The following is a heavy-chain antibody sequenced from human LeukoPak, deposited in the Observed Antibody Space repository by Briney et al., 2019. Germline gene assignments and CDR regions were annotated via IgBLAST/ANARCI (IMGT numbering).Heavy chain of an antibody. CDR3: ARDPIGSRWPYYFDY. Sequence: GASVTVSFKASGYTFTNYAVNWLRQAPGQRLEWMGWINAGNGDTKFSQNYQARVTITRDASASTAYMELSSLRSEDTAVYYCARDPIGSRWPYYFDYWGQGTLVTVSS. CDR1: GYTFTNYA. J-gene: IGHJ4*02. V-gene: IGHV1-3*01. CDR2: INAGNGDT. D-gene: IGHD6-13*01.